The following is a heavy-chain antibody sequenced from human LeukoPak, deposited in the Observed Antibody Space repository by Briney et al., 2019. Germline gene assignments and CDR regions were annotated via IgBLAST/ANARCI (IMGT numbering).Heavy chain of an antibody. J-gene: IGHJ4*02. V-gene: IGHV4-34*01. D-gene: IGHD3-22*01. Sequence: SETLSLTCAVYGGSFSGHYWSWIRQPPGKGLEWIGEINHSGSTNYNPSLKSRVTISVDTSKNQFSLKLSSVTAADTAVYYCARGHSSSYFDYWGQGTLVTVSS. CDR2: INHSGST. CDR3: ARGHSSSYFDY. CDR1: GGSFSGHY.